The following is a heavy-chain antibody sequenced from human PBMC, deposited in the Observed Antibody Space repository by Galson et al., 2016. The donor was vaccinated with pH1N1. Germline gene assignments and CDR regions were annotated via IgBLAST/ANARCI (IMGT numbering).Heavy chain of an antibody. CDR3: ARDRSPARLYY. D-gene: IGHD2-2*01. J-gene: IGHJ4*02. CDR2: IHTSGST. Sequence: TLSLTCTVSGTSISSGSYYWSWIRQPAGKGLEWIGHIHTSGSTNYNPSLKSRVTISVDTSKNQFSLKVSSVNAADTAVYYCARDRSPARLYYWGQGTLVTVSS. V-gene: IGHV4-61*09. CDR1: GTSISSGSYY.